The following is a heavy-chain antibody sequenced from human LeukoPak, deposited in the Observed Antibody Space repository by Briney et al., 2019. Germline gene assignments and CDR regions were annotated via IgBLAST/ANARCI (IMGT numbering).Heavy chain of an antibody. CDR2: VNHSGST. CDR3: ARVLNPWFGEFAFDY. V-gene: IGHV4-34*01. CDR1: GGSFSGYY. Sequence: SETLSLTCAVYGGSFSGYYWSWIRQPPGKGLERIGEVNHSGSTNYNPSLKSRVTISVDTSKNQFSLKLSSVTAADTAVYYCARVLNPWFGEFAFDYWGQGTLVTVSS. D-gene: IGHD3-10*01. J-gene: IGHJ4*02.